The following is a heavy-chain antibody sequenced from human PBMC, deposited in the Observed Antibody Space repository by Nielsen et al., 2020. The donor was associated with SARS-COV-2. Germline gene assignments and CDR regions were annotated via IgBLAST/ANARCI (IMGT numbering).Heavy chain of an antibody. CDR3: ARGTYGSGEIDY. CDR1: GFYFKNYN. V-gene: IGHV3-21*01. J-gene: IGHJ4*02. D-gene: IGHD3-10*01. Sequence: GESLKISCAASGFYFKNYNMNWIRQAPGKGLEWVASISPTNTYIYYADSMRGRFTISRDNAGGSVYLQVNSLRAEDTAVYYCARGTYGSGEIDYWGQGTLVTVSS. CDR2: ISPTNTYI.